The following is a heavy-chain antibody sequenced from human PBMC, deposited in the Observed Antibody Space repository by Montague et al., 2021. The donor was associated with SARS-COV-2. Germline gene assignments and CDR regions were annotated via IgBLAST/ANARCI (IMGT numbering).Heavy chain of an antibody. Sequence: SLRLSCAASGFTFSSYGMHWVRQAPGKGLEWVAVIWYDGSNKYYADSVKGRFTISRDNSKNTLSLQMNSLRAEDTAVYYCARSVSYYYGMDDWGQGTTVTVSS. J-gene: IGHJ6*02. CDR3: ARSVSYYYGMDD. CDR2: IWYDGSNK. CDR1: GFTFSSYG. V-gene: IGHV3-33*01.